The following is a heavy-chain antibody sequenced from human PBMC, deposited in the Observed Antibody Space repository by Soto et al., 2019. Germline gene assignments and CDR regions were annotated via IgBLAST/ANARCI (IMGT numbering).Heavy chain of an antibody. Sequence: PGPSVKVSCKASGGTFSRYAISWLRQAPGQGLEWMGGIIPVFGTTNYEQTFQGRVTITADRSTSTAYMELSSLTSADTAVYYCARSSPYRFLPPHARKPYYYPMDVSGPGTTLTVSS. V-gene: IGHV1-69*06. CDR2: IIPVFGTT. J-gene: IGHJ6*02. CDR3: ARSSPYRFLPPHARKPYYYPMDV. CDR1: GGTFSRYA. D-gene: IGHD3-16*01.